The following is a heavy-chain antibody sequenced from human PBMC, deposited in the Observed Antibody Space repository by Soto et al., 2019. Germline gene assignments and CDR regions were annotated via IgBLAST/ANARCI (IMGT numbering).Heavy chain of an antibody. V-gene: IGHV3-30*18. J-gene: IGHJ4*02. CDR1: GFTFSSYG. CDR2: ISYDGSNK. D-gene: IGHD3-16*01. Sequence: GGSLRLSCAASGFTFSSYGMHWVRQAPGKGLEWVAVISYDGSNKYYADSVKGRFTISRDNSKNTLYLQMNSLRAEDTAVYYCAKDQRSSLTFGGDAHGDWGQGTLVTVSS. CDR3: AKDQRSSLTFGGDAHGD.